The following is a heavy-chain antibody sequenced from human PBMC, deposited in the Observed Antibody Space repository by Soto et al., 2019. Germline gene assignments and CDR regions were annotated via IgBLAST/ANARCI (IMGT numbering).Heavy chain of an antibody. D-gene: IGHD2-2*01. CDR2: INTYNGNT. V-gene: IGHV1-18*04. CDR3: ARDCSSTSCSSQYYYYGMDV. CDR1: DYTFTSYG. J-gene: IGHJ6*02. Sequence: GSVKVSRKASDYTFTSYGISWVRQAPGQGLEWMGWINTYNGNTNYAQKLQDRVTMTTDTSTSTAYMELRSLRSDGTAVYYCARDCSSTSCSSQYYYYGMDVWGQGTTVTVSS.